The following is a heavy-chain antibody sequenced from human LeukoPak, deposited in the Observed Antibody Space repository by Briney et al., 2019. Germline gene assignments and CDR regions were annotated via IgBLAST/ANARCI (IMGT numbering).Heavy chain of an antibody. V-gene: IGHV4-4*07. CDR3: AGLYF. CDR1: GTYISNYW. J-gene: IGHJ4*02. Sequence: SETLSLTCTVSGTYISNYWWSWVRQPAGKGLEWLGRVYTSGSSVYNPSFSSRVTISVDTSKNQLSLKLNSVTAADTAMYYCAGLYFWGQGILVTVSS. CDR2: VYTSGSS. D-gene: IGHD3-9*01.